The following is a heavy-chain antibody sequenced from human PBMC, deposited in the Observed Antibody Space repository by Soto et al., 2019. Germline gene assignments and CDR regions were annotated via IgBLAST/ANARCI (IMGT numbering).Heavy chain of an antibody. CDR3: AMVDVYVTPSPQDV. D-gene: IGHD3-16*01. CDR2: INTYNGNT. CDR1: GYSFTRYG. J-gene: IGHJ6*02. Sequence: QVQLVQSRAEVKNPGASVKVSCKASGYSFTRYGIAWARQAPGQGLEWMGWINTYNGNTNYAQNLQGRGTLTTDPSTSTAYMELTSLRSNDTAIYYCAMVDVYVTPSPQDVWGQGTTVIVSS. V-gene: IGHV1-18*01.